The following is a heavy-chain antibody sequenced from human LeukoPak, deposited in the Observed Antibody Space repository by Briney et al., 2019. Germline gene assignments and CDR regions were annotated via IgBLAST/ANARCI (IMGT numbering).Heavy chain of an antibody. CDR1: GFTFSSYW. CDR2: IKQDGSEK. Sequence: GGSLRLSCAASGFTFSSYWMSWVRQAPGKGLEWVANIKQDGSEKYYVDSVKGRFTISRGNAKNSLYLQMNSLRAEDTAVYYCARGPRIAAAGVYYYYMDVWGKGTTVTVSS. CDR3: ARGPRIAAAGVYYYYMDV. V-gene: IGHV3-7*04. D-gene: IGHD6-13*01. J-gene: IGHJ6*03.